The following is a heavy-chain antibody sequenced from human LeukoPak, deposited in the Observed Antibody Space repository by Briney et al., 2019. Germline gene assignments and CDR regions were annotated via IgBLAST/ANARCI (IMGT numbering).Heavy chain of an antibody. D-gene: IGHD3-3*01. Sequence: GGSLRLSCAASGFTFSSYSMNWVRQAPGKGLEWVSYISSSSSTIYYADSVKGRFTISRDNAKNSLYLQMNSLRDEDTAVYYCARVQYYDFWSGYYAYYYYYGMDVWGQGTTVTVSS. J-gene: IGHJ6*02. V-gene: IGHV3-48*02. CDR2: ISSSSSTI. CDR1: GFTFSSYS. CDR3: ARVQYYDFWSGYYAYYYYYGMDV.